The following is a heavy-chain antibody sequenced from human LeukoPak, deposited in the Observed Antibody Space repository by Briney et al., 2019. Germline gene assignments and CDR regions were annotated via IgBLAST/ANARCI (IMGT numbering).Heavy chain of an antibody. Sequence: SETLSLTCTVSGVSISSSSYYWGWIRQPPGKGLEWIGSIYYSGSTYYNPSLKSRVTISVDTSKNQFSLKLSSVTAADTAVYYCARDQGVGPLYYWGQGTLVTVSS. J-gene: IGHJ4*02. CDR3: ARDQGVGPLYY. CDR1: GVSISSSSYY. D-gene: IGHD1-26*01. CDR2: IYYSGST. V-gene: IGHV4-39*07.